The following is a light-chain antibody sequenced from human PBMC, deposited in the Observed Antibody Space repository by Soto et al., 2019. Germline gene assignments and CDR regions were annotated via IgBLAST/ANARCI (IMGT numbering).Light chain of an antibody. V-gene: IGKV3-20*01. CDR1: QSVSGF. CDR3: LQYGSSPRT. Sequence: DILLTQSPGTLSLSPGDRATLSCRTSQSVSGFLAWYQQKPGQAPRLLIYAGSSRATGIPDRFSGSGSGTDFTLSISRLEPEDFAVYYCLQYGSSPRTFGQGTKVDIK. CDR2: AGS. J-gene: IGKJ1*01.